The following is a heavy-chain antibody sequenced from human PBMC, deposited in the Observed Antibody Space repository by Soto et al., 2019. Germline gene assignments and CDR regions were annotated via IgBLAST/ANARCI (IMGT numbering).Heavy chain of an antibody. D-gene: IGHD6-19*01. CDR3: ARDISRIAVAGAFDY. CDR2: INPSGGST. V-gene: IGHV1-46*01. Sequence: ASVKVSCKASGYTFTSYYMHWVRQAPGQGLEWMGIINPSGGSTSYAQKFQGRVTMTRDTSTSTVYMELSSLRSEDTAVYYCARDISRIAVAGAFDYWGQGTLVTVSS. CDR1: GYTFTSYY. J-gene: IGHJ4*02.